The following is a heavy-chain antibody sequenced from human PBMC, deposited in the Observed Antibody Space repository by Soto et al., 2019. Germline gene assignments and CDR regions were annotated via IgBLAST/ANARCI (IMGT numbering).Heavy chain of an antibody. CDR2: ISGSGGST. J-gene: IGHJ4*02. Sequence: EVQLLESGGGLVQPGGSLRLSCAASGFTYSSYAMSWVRQAPGKGLEWVSAISGSGGSTYYADSVKGRFTISRDNSKNTLYLQMNSLRAEDTAVNYCAKDIAAAGKVDYWGQGTLVTVSS. D-gene: IGHD6-13*01. V-gene: IGHV3-23*01. CDR3: AKDIAAAGKVDY. CDR1: GFTYSSYA.